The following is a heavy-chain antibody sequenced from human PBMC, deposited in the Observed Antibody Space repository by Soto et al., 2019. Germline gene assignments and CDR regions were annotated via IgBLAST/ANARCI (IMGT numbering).Heavy chain of an antibody. CDR1: GFTFSSYS. D-gene: IGHD6-19*01. CDR2: ISSSSSYI. J-gene: IGHJ5*02. CDR3: ARAAVAVAGTRWFDP. V-gene: IGHV3-21*01. Sequence: PGGSLRLSCAASGFTFSSYSMNWVRQAPGKGLEWVSSISSSSSYIYYAVSVKGRFTISRDNAKNSLYLQMNSLRAEDTAVYYCARAAVAVAGTRWFDPWGQGTLVTVSS.